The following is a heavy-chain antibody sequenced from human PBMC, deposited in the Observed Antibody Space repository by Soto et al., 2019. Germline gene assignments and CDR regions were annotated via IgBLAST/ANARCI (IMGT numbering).Heavy chain of an antibody. CDR3: ATSPRFAFDF. D-gene: IGHD3-16*01. Sequence: QVQLQESGPGLVKPSETLSLTCSVSGGSVSGDKNYWSWIRQSPGKGLEWIGFISYSGATIYNPSLKIRLTISVDRSENQFSLRLSSVTASDTALYYCATSPRFAFDFWGQGTTVIVSS. CDR1: GGSVSGDKNY. J-gene: IGHJ3*01. CDR2: ISYSGAT. V-gene: IGHV4-61*01.